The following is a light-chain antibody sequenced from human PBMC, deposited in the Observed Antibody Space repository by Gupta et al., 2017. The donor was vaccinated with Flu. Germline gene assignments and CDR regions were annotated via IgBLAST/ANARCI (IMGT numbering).Light chain of an antibody. J-gene: IGLJ2*01. CDR2: ENT. V-gene: IGLV1-51*02. CDR3: ATWASSLTAGV. Sequence: QSVLTQPPSVSAAPGQRVTISCSGSSSNIGRNYVSWFQQFPGTAPKLLVYENTKRPSGIPDRFSGSKSGTSATLAITGLQAGDEADYYCATWASSLTAGVFGGGTKLTVL. CDR1: SSNIGRNY.